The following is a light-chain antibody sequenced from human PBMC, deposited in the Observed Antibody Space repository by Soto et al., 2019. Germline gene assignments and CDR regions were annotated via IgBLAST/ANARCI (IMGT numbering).Light chain of an antibody. CDR3: QQSYNTLPWT. J-gene: IGKJ2*02. CDR1: QSISKY. CDR2: SAS. Sequence: DIQMTQSPSSLSASVGDRVTITCRTSQSISKYLNWYQQKPGKAPKLLIYSASNLQSGVPSRFSGNGSGTDFSLTISSRQPEDVAAYYCQQSYNTLPWTFGQGTKLEIK. V-gene: IGKV1-39*01.